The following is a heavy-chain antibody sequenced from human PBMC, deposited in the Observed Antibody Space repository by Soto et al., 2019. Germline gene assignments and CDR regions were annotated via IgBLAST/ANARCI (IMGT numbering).Heavy chain of an antibody. D-gene: IGHD6-19*01. V-gene: IGHV3-33*01. CDR1: GFTFSSYG. J-gene: IGHJ6*02. Sequence: QVQLVESGGGVVQPGRSLRLSCAASGFTFSSYGMNWVRQAPGKGLEWVAVIWYDGSNKDYADSVKGRFTVSRDNSENTLYLQMDSLRAEDTGVYYCGRSLFSGYGMDVWGQGTTVTVS. CDR3: GRSLFSGYGMDV. CDR2: IWYDGSNK.